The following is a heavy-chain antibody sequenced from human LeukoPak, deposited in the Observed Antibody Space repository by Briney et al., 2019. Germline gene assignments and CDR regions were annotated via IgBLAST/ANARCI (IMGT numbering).Heavy chain of an antibody. Sequence: SETLSLTCTVSGGSINGYYWSWIRQPPGKGLEWIGYIYYTGSTDYNPSLKSRVAISVDTSKNQFSLKLSSVTAADTAVYYCARGSKAAPGTFDYWGQGTLVTVSS. J-gene: IGHJ4*02. CDR2: IYYTGST. CDR1: GGSINGYY. V-gene: IGHV4-59*01. D-gene: IGHD6-13*01. CDR3: ARGSKAAPGTFDY.